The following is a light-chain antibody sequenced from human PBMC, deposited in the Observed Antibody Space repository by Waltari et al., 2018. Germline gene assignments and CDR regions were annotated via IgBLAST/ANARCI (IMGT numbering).Light chain of an antibody. Sequence: QSALTQPASVSGSPGQSITISCTGASSDVGSYHLVSWCQQHPGKAPKLLIYDVTQRPSGVSDRFSGSKSGNTASLTISGLQAEDEADYHCSSYAGSNTVVVFGGGTKVTVL. CDR1: SSDVGSYHL. CDR3: SSYAGSNTVVV. V-gene: IGLV2-23*02. J-gene: IGLJ2*01. CDR2: DVT.